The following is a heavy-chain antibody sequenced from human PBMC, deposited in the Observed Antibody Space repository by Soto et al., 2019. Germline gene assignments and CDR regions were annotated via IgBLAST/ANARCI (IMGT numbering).Heavy chain of an antibody. D-gene: IGHD6-13*01. CDR2: IKDSGDST. Sequence: VELLESGGGLVQPGGSLTLSCAASGFSFSNYAMHWVRQAPGKGLEWVSTIKDSGDSTYYLDSVRGRFTISRDYSRNTRYLQMTSLRAEDTALYHCVKGGASYTSCWYANWGQGILVTVSS. CDR3: VKGGASYTSCWYAN. V-gene: IGHV3-23*01. J-gene: IGHJ4*02. CDR1: GFSFSNYA.